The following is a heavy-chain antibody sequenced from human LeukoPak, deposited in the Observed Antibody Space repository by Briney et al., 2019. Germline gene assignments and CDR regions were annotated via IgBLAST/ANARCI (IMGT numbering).Heavy chain of an antibody. CDR1: GGPFSGYY. CDR3: ARVSSNRYSYGRFDY. D-gene: IGHD5-18*01. Sequence: PSETLSLTCAVSGGPFSGYYWSWIRQHPGKGLEWIGYIYYSGSTYYNPSLKSRVTISVDTSKNQFSLKLSSVTAADTAVYYCARVSSNRYSYGRFDYWGQGTLVTVSS. V-gene: IGHV4-31*11. CDR2: IYYSGST. J-gene: IGHJ4*02.